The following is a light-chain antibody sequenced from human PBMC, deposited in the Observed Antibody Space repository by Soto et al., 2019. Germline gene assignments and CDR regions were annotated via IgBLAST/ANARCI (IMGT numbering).Light chain of an antibody. CDR2: EVN. J-gene: IGLJ1*01. CDR3: SSYPSNNILSYV. Sequence: QSALTQPASVSGAPGQSITISCTGTSNDVGGYKYVSWYQQRPGTAPKLIMFEVNNRPSGVSDRFSGSRSANTASLTISGLQAQDEADYYCSSYPSNNILSYVFGTGTKLTVL. CDR1: SNDVGGYKY. V-gene: IGLV2-14*03.